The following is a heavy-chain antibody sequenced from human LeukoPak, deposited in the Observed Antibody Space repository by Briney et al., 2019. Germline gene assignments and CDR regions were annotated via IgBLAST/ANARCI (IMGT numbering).Heavy chain of an antibody. D-gene: IGHD1-26*01. J-gene: IGHJ4*02. CDR2: IYYSGST. CDR3: ARVEGGRSYFDY. CDR1: GASVSSSSYY. V-gene: IGHV4-61*01. Sequence: SETLSLTCTLSGASVSSSSYYWSWTRQPPGKGLGWIGYIYYSGSTNYKSSLKSRVTISVDTSKKQLSLKLSSATAADTAVYYCARVEGGRSYFDYWGQGTLVTVSS.